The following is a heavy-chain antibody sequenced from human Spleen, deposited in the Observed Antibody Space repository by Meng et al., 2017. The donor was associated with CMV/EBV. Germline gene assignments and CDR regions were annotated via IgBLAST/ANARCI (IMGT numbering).Heavy chain of an antibody. J-gene: IGHJ6*02. CDR3: AKDMIAAAGVGYRYYYYAMDV. V-gene: IGHV3-9*01. Sequence: SLKISCAASGFTFDDYAMHWVRQAPGKGLEWVSGISWNHGNIAYADSVKGRFSISRDNAKKSLYLQMNSLRVEDTALYYCAKDMIAAAGVGYRYYYYAMDVWGQGTTVTVSS. D-gene: IGHD6-13*01. CDR1: GFTFDDYA. CDR2: ISWNHGNI.